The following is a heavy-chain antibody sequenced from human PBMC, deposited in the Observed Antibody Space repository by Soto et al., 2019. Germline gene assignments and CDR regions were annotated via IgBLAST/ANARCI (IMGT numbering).Heavy chain of an antibody. D-gene: IGHD3-16*01. CDR1: GFTFSDHA. J-gene: IGHJ4*02. V-gene: IGHV3-23*01. Sequence: EVQLLESGGGLVQPGGSLRLSCTASGFTFSDHAMTWVRQAPGKGLEWLSGISGGGSGAYYADSVKGRFTVSRANANNSLFLQMDSLRVDDASVFYCAIDFGLYTHWGVGTLVSVSP. CDR3: AIDFGLYTH. CDR2: ISGGGSGA.